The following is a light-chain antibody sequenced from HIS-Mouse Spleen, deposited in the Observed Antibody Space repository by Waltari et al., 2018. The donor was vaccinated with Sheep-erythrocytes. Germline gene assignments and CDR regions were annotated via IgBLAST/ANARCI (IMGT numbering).Light chain of an antibody. J-gene: IGLJ3*02. Sequence: QSVLTQPPSVSAAPGQKVTISCSGSSSNIGNNYVSWYQQLPGTAPKPPIYDNSNRPQGVPDRFAGSRSGTSATLGITGLQTGDEADYYCGTWDSSLSAGRVFGGGTKLTVL. V-gene: IGLV1-51*01. CDR3: GTWDSSLSAGRV. CDR2: DNS. CDR1: SSNIGNNY.